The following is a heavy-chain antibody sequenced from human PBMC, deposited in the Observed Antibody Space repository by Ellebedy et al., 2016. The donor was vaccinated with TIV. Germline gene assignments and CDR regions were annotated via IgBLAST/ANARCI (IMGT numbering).Heavy chain of an antibody. CDR2: INAGNGDT. D-gene: IGHD3-16*01. Sequence: ASVKVSCKASGYTFTHFAMNWLRQAPGQRLQWMGWINAGNGDTVYSQDFQDRLTVSRDPYTSTAYMDLSRLTSQDTATYYCARGEARAGDLDYWGQGTQVTVSS. V-gene: IGHV1-3*01. CDR3: ARGEARAGDLDY. J-gene: IGHJ4*02. CDR1: GYTFTHFA.